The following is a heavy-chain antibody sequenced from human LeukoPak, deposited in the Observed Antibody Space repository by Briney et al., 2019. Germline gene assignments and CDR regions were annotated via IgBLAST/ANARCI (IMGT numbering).Heavy chain of an antibody. D-gene: IGHD3-3*01. Sequence: GGSLRLSCAASRFTFNSYAMSWVRQAPGKGLEWVSVIGGSNGITFYVGSVKGRFTISRDNSKNTLYLQMNSLRAEDTAVYYCAKDNDFWSGYYAPRDRGLDYWGQGTLVTVSS. V-gene: IGHV3-23*01. CDR3: AKDNDFWSGYYAPRDRGLDY. CDR2: IGGSNGIT. J-gene: IGHJ4*02. CDR1: RFTFNSYA.